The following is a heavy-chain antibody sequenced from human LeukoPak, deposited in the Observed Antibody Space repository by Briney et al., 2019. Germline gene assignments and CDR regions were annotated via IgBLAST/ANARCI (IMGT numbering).Heavy chain of an antibody. CDR2: IKQDGSAI. Sequence: GGSLRLSCAASGFSFSNYWMSWVRQAPGKGLEWVANIKQDGSAISYVDSVKGRFTTSRDNAKNSLYLQMNSLRADDTAVYYCARDRVLHYFDYWGQGALVTVSS. J-gene: IGHJ4*02. CDR3: ARDRVLHYFDY. V-gene: IGHV3-7*01. CDR1: GFSFSNYW. D-gene: IGHD3-16*01.